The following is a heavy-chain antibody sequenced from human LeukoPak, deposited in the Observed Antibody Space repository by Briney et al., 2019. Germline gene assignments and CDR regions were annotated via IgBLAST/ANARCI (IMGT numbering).Heavy chain of an antibody. Sequence: SETLSLTCAVYGGSFSGYYWSWIRQPPGKGLEWIGEINHSGSTNYNPSLKSRVTISVDTSKNQFSLKLSSVTAADTAVYYCTRNWCGSSCCLVTPGHYYYYMDIWGKGTTVTVSS. CDR2: INHSGST. J-gene: IGHJ6*03. D-gene: IGHD2-15*01. V-gene: IGHV4-34*01. CDR1: GGSFSGYY. CDR3: TRNWCGSSCCLVTPGHYYYYMDI.